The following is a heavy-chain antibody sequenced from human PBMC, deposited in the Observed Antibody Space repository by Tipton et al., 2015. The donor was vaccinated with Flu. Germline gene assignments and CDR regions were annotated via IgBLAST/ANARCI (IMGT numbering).Heavy chain of an antibody. Sequence: SLRLSCAASGFTFSSSAMTWVRQAPGRGLEWVSAIGGSGFSRYYADSVQGRFTVSRDNSKNTLYLQMNSLRVEDTAVYYCAKDIWGWGQGTLVTVSS. CDR1: GFTFSSSA. D-gene: IGHD3-16*01. CDR2: IGGSGFSR. J-gene: IGHJ4*02. CDR3: AKDIWG. V-gene: IGHV3-23*01.